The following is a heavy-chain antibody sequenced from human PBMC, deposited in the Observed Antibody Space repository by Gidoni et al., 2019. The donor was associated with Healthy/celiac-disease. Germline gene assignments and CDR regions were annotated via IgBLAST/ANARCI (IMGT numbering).Heavy chain of an antibody. D-gene: IGHD5-18*01. CDR1: GYTFTSYA. J-gene: IGHJ4*02. CDR3: ARADTAMEKPFDY. CDR2: INAGNGNT. V-gene: IGHV1-3*01. Sequence: QVQLVQSGAEVKKPGASVKVSCKASGYTFTSYAMHWVRQAPGQRLERMGWINAGNGNTKYSRKFQGRVTITRDTSASTAYMELSSLRSEDTAVYYCARADTAMEKPFDYWGQGTLVTVSS.